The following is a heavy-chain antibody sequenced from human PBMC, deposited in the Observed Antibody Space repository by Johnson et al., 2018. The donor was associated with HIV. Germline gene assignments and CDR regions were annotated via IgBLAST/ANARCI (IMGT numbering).Heavy chain of an antibody. D-gene: IGHD6-13*01. CDR3: ARDNAAAGTPMGFDI. V-gene: IGHV3-48*04. J-gene: IGHJ3*02. Sequence: EVQVVESGGGVVQPGRSLRLSCAASGFTFSSYAMHWVRQAPGKGLEWVSVISWNSGTIGYADSVKGRFTISRDNAGNSLYLQMNSLRAEDTAVYYCARDNAAAGTPMGFDIWGQGTMVTVSS. CDR2: ISWNSGTI. CDR1: GFTFSSYA.